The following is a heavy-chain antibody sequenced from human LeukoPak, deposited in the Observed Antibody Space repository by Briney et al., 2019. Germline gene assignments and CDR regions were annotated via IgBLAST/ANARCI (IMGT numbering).Heavy chain of an antibody. V-gene: IGHV3-21*04. J-gene: IGHJ6*02. CDR1: GFTFSSYS. CDR2: ISSSSSYI. Sequence: PGGSLRLSCAASGFTFSSYSMNWVRQAPGKGLEWVSSISSSSSYIYYADSVKGRFTISRDNAKNSLYLQMNSLRAEDTAVYYCARDGPFSPHYDFWSGYFSAYGMDVWGQGTTVTVSS. D-gene: IGHD3-3*01. CDR3: ARDGPFSPHYDFWSGYFSAYGMDV.